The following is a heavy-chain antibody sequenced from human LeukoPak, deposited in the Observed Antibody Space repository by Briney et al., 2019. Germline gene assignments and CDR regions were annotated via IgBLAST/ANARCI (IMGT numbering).Heavy chain of an antibody. Sequence: HSGGSLRLSCTASGFTFSSTGMHWVRQAPGKGLDWVASISYDGSSKKYVDSVKGRFTISRDNSKRTLYLQMNSLRSEDTAVYYCAKEGLRFFDFWGQGTLVTVSS. J-gene: IGHJ4*02. CDR3: AKEGLRFFDF. CDR2: ISYDGSSK. CDR1: GFTFSSTG. V-gene: IGHV3-30*18. D-gene: IGHD5-12*01.